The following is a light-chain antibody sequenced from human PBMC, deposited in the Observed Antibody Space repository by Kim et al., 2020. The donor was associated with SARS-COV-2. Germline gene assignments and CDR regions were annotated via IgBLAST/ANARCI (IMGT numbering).Light chain of an antibody. CDR3: QVWDSSSDQYV. Sequence: SYELTQPPSVSVAPGETARINCGRHNIGSESIHWYQQKPGQAPVLVVSDDSDRPSGIPERFSDSNSGNTATLTISRVEAGDEADYYCQVWDSSSDQYVFGTGTKVTVL. V-gene: IGLV3-21*02. CDR2: DDS. J-gene: IGLJ1*01. CDR1: NIGSES.